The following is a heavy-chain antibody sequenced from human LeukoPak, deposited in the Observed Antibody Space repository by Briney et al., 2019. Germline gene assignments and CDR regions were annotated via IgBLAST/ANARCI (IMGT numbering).Heavy chain of an antibody. CDR2: INPSGGST. V-gene: IGHV1-46*01. Sequence: ASVTVSCKASGYTFTSYAMNWVRQAPGQGLEWMGIINPSGGSTSYAQKFQGRVTMTRDMSTSTVYMELSSLRSEDTAVYYCARENHGYGDNVIGGMDVWGKGTTVTVSS. D-gene: IGHD4-17*01. CDR1: GYTFTSYA. CDR3: ARENHGYGDNVIGGMDV. J-gene: IGHJ6*04.